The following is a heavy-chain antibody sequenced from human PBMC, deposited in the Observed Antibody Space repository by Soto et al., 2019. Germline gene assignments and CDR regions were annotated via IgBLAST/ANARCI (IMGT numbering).Heavy chain of an antibody. CDR3: AKDIRATYYDFWSGYLAY. CDR1: GFTFDDYA. Sequence: EVQLVESGGGLVQPGRSLRLSCAASGFTFDDYAMHWVRQAPGKGLEWVSGISWNRGSIGYADSVKGRFTISRDNAKNSLYLQMNSLRAEDTALYYCAKDIRATYYDFWSGYLAYWGQGTLVTVSS. V-gene: IGHV3-9*01. D-gene: IGHD3-3*01. J-gene: IGHJ4*02. CDR2: ISWNRGSI.